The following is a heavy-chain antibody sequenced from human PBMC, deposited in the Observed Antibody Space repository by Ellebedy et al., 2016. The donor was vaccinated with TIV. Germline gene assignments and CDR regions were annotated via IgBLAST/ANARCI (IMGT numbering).Heavy chain of an antibody. CDR1: GVSVSSTTYY. CDR2: AYYSGAYTGST. V-gene: IGHV4-39*07. CDR3: ARATYCSSVTCNWFDP. D-gene: IGHD2-2*01. J-gene: IGHJ5*02. Sequence: MPSETLSLTCTVSGVSVSSTTYYWGWIRQPPGKGLEWIGSAYYSGAYTGSTYYNPSLNSRVSISIDTSKNQFSLKLTSVPAADTAVYYCARATYCSSVTCNWFDPWGQGSLVAVS.